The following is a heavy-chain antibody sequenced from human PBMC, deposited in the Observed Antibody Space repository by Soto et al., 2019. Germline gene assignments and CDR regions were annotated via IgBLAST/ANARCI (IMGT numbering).Heavy chain of an antibody. J-gene: IGHJ6*02. D-gene: IGHD6-19*01. CDR2: IHLESRKT. CDR1: GDTFSDYD. CDR3: AITPGWFAGMAV. V-gene: IGHV1-8*01. Sequence: VASVKVSCKASGDTFSDYDINWVRQAPGQGLEWTGWIHLESRKTSFAQKFQGRLTMTGDTSIDTAYMDLTSLTSEDTAVYYCAITPGWFAGMAVWGQGTTVTVSS.